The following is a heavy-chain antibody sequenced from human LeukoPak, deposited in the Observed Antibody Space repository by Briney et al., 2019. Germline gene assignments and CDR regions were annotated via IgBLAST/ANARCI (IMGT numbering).Heavy chain of an antibody. CDR2: IYHSGST. Sequence: NPSETLSLTCTVSGYSISSGYYWGWIRQPPGKGLEWIGSIYHSGSTYYNPPLKSRVTISVDTSKNQFSLKLSSVTAADTAVYYCARSTIFGVPDYWGQGTLVTVSS. D-gene: IGHD3-3*01. J-gene: IGHJ4*02. CDR1: GYSISSGYY. V-gene: IGHV4-38-2*02. CDR3: ARSTIFGVPDY.